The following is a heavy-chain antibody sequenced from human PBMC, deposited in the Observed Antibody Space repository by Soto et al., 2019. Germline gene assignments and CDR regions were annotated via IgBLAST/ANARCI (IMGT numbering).Heavy chain of an antibody. CDR3: AKIDYYDSSGVFDY. CDR1: GGTCSSYA. CDR2: ISGSGGST. J-gene: IGHJ4*02. D-gene: IGHD3-22*01. V-gene: IGHV3-23*01. Sequence: GSLRHSCAASGGTCSSYAMSWVRQATGKGLEWVSAISGSGGSTYYADSVKGRFTISRDNSKNTLYLQMNSLRAEDTAVYYCAKIDYYDSSGVFDYWGQGTLVTVSS.